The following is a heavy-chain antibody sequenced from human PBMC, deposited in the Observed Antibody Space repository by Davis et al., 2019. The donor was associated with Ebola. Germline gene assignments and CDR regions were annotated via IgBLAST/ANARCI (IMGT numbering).Heavy chain of an antibody. CDR1: GFTVSSNY. CDR3: AKAPSDIVLMVYGLD. D-gene: IGHD2-8*01. Sequence: GESLKISCAASGFTVSSNYMSWVRQAPGKGLEWVSAISGSGDSTYYADSVKDRFTISRDNYKNTLYLQVNSLRDEDTAVYYCAKAPSDIVLMVYGLDWGQGTRVTVSS. CDR2: ISGSGDST. V-gene: IGHV3-23*01. J-gene: IGHJ4*02.